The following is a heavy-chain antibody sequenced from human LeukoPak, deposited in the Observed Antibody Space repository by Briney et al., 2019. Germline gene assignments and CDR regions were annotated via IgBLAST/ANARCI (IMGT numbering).Heavy chain of an antibody. CDR2: ISSSSYI. CDR1: GFTFSSYS. CDR3: ARDGVVRNSNWFDP. J-gene: IGHJ5*02. D-gene: IGHD3-10*01. Sequence: GGSLRLSCAASGFTFSSYSMNWVRQAPGKGLEWVSSISSSSYIYYADSVKGRFTISRDNAKNSLYLQMNSLRAEDTAVYYCARDGVVRNSNWFDPWGQGTLVTVSS. V-gene: IGHV3-21*01.